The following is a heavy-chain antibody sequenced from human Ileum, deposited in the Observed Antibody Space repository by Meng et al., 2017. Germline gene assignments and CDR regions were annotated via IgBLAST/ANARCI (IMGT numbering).Heavy chain of an antibody. Sequence: QVQLHQGGAGLLKPSETLSPTCAVYGGSFSGYYWSWSRQPPGKGLEWIGEINHSGSTNYNPSLKSRVTISVDTSKNQFSLKLSSVTAADTAVYYCARGGPWFDPWGQGTLVTVFS. CDR1: GGSFSGYY. V-gene: IGHV4-34*01. CDR3: ARGGPWFDP. CDR2: INHSGST. J-gene: IGHJ5*02.